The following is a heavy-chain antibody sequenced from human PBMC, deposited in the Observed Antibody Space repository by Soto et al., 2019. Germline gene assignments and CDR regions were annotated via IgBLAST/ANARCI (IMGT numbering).Heavy chain of an antibody. CDR3: VRDRFASSRSYFDY. V-gene: IGHV3-30-3*01. D-gene: IGHD6-13*01. J-gene: IGHJ4*02. CDR1: GFTFSNYA. Sequence: PGGSLRLSCEASGFTFSNYALHWVRQAPGKGLEWVAVISDDGSNKYYADSVKGRFTISRDNSKNTLYLQMNSLRAEDTAVYYCVRDRFASSRSYFDYWGQGTPVTVSS. CDR2: ISDDGSNK.